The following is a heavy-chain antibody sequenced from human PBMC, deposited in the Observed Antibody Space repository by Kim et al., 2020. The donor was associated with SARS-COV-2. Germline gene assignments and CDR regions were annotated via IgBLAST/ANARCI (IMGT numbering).Heavy chain of an antibody. D-gene: IGHD5-12*01. CDR2: ISSSGSTI. J-gene: IGHJ4*02. Sequence: GGSLRLSCAASGFTFSSYEMNWVRQAPGKGLEWVSYISSSGSTIYYADSVKGRFTISRDNAKNSLYLQMNSLRVEDTAVYYCAQGGWLHSYYFDYWGQGTLVTVSS. V-gene: IGHV3-48*03. CDR1: GFTFSSYE. CDR3: AQGGWLHSYYFDY.